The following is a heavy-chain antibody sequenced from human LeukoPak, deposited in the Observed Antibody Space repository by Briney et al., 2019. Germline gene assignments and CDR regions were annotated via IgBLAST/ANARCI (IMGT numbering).Heavy chain of an antibody. CDR2: IYTSGNT. CDR3: ARDDADIGAFDI. D-gene: IGHD2-15*01. Sequence: SETLSLTCTVSGGSISSYYWTWIRQPAGKGLEWIGRIYTSGNTNYNPSLKSRVTMSVDTSKNQFSLKLSSVTAADTAVYYCARDDADIGAFDIWGQGTMVTVSS. CDR1: GGSISSYY. J-gene: IGHJ3*02. V-gene: IGHV4-4*07.